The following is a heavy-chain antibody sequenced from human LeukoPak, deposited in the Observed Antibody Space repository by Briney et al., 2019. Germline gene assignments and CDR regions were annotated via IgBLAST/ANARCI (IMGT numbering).Heavy chain of an antibody. D-gene: IGHD2-15*01. CDR3: ARDGGYCSGGSCYVGYWFDP. V-gene: IGHV3-21*01. J-gene: IGHJ5*02. CDR2: ISSSSSYI. Sequence: GGSLRLSCAASGFTFSSYSMNWVRQAPGKGLEWVSSISSSSSYIYYADSVKGRFTISRDNAKNSLYLQMNSLRAEDTAVYYCARDGGYCSGGSCYVGYWFDPWGQVTLVTVSS. CDR1: GFTFSSYS.